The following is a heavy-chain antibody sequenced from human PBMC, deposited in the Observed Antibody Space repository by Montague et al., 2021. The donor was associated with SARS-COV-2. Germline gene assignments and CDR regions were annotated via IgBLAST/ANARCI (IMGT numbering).Heavy chain of an antibody. CDR1: GGSISSSSYY. J-gene: IGHJ6*02. Sequence: SETLSLTCTVSGGSISSSSYYWGWIRQPPGKGLVGIVSIYYSRSTYYNPSLRIRVTISVDTSKNQFSLKLSSVTAAATAVYYCAGEGTRRYDYYGMDVWGQGTTVTVSS. CDR2: IYYSRST. V-gene: IGHV4-39*07. D-gene: IGHD3-10*01. CDR3: AGEGTRRYDYYGMDV.